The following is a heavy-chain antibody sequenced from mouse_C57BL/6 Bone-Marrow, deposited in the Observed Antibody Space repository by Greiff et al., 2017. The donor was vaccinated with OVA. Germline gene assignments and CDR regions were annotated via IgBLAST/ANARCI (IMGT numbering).Heavy chain of an antibody. Sequence: EVQRVESGGGLVQPGGSLKLSCAASGFTFSDYGMAWVRQAPRKGPEWVAFISNLAYSIYYADTVTGRFTISRENAKNTLYLEMSSLRSEDTAMYYCARHGDGYSWYFDVWGTGTTVTVSS. D-gene: IGHD2-3*01. V-gene: IGHV5-15*01. J-gene: IGHJ1*03. CDR2: ISNLAYSI. CDR1: GFTFSDYG. CDR3: ARHGDGYSWYFDV.